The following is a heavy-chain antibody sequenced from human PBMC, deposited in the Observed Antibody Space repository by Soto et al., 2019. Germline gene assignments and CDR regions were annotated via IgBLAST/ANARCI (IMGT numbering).Heavy chain of an antibody. D-gene: IGHD3-22*01. Sequence: GESLKISCKGFGYSFTRYWISWVRQMPGKGLEWMGRIDPSDSYTNYSPSFQGHVNISADKSISTAYLQWSRLKASDTAMHYCARTGSSVYYDYWGQGTLVTVSS. J-gene: IGHJ4*02. V-gene: IGHV5-10-1*01. CDR2: IDPSDSYT. CDR1: GYSFTRYW. CDR3: ARTGSSVYYDY.